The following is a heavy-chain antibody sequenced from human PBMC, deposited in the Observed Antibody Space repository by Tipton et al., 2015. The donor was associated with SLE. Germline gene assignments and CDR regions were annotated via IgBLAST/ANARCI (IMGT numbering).Heavy chain of an antibody. Sequence: SLRLSCAASGFTFSSYSMNWVRQAPGKGLEWVSYISSSSSTIYYADSVKGRFTISRDNAKNSLYLQMNSLRAENTAVYYCARSLGVAGTPYYFDYWGQGTLVTVSS. D-gene: IGHD6-19*01. J-gene: IGHJ4*02. V-gene: IGHV3-48*01. CDR2: ISSSSSTI. CDR1: GFTFSSYS. CDR3: ARSLGVAGTPYYFDY.